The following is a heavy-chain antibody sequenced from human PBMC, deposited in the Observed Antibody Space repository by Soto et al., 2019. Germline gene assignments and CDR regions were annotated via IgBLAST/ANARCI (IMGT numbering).Heavy chain of an antibody. CDR1: GYTFTIFG. CDR2: ISGYNGNR. D-gene: IGHD3-16*01. V-gene: IGHV1-18*01. Sequence: QVQLVQSGAEVKKPGASVKVSCTASGYTFTIFGISWVRQAPGQGLEWMGWISGYNGNRNYAENVQDRVTVTTDTSTSTAEMELRNLRSDATAVYYCAREVEGRGGEYDYWGQGTLVTVSS. CDR3: AREVEGRGGEYDY. J-gene: IGHJ4*02.